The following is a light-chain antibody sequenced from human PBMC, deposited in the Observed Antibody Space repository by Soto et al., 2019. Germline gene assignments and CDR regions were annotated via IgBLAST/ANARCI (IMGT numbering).Light chain of an antibody. Sequence: ETVLTQSPGTLSLSPGERATLSCRASQSLNSTYLVWYQQKPGQALRLLIQGASSRVTRIPDRFSGSGSGTDFTLTIDRLESEDSAVYYCQQFATSPYTFGPGTNLEIK. CDR2: GAS. V-gene: IGKV3-20*01. CDR1: QSLNSTY. CDR3: QQFATSPYT. J-gene: IGKJ2*01.